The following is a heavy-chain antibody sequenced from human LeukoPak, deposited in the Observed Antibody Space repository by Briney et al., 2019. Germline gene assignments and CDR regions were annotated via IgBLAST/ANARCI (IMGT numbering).Heavy chain of an antibody. Sequence: ASVKVSCKASGYTFTSYAMHWVRQAPGQRLEWMGWINAGNGNTKYSQKFQGRVTMTTDTSTSSAYMELRSLRSDDTAVYYCARGSLPLDYWGQGTLVTVSS. CDR2: INAGNGNT. CDR3: ARGSLPLDY. J-gene: IGHJ4*02. CDR1: GYTFTSYA. V-gene: IGHV1-3*01.